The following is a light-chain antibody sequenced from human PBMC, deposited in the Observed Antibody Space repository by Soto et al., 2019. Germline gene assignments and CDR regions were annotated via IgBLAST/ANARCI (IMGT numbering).Light chain of an antibody. V-gene: IGLV1-47*01. Sequence: QSVLTQPPSASGTPGQRVTISCSGSSSNIGSNYVYRYQQLPGTAPKLLIYRNNQRPSGVPDRFSGSKSDTSASLAISGLRSEDEADYYCAAWDDSRYWVFGGGTKLTVL. CDR1: SSNIGSNY. CDR3: AAWDDSRYWV. J-gene: IGLJ3*02. CDR2: RNN.